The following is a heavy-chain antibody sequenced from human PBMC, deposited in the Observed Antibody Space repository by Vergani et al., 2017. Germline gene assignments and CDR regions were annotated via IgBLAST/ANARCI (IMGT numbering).Heavy chain of an antibody. D-gene: IGHD3-9*01. CDR3: ARSPILTGYYPSDY. CDR1: GYTFTSYG. CDR2: ISAYNGNT. Sequence: QLVQSGPEVKKPGTSVKVSCKASGYTFTSYGISWVRQPPGQGLEWMGWISAYNGNTNYAQKLQGRVTMTTDTSTSTAYMELRSLRSDDTAVYYCARSPILTGYYPSDYWGQGTLVTVSS. V-gene: IGHV1-18*01. J-gene: IGHJ4*02.